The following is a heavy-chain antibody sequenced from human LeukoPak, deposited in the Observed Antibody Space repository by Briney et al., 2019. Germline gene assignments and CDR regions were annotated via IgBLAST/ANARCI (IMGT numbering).Heavy chain of an antibody. CDR2: ISYDGSNK. Sequence: PGGSLRLSCAASGFTFSSYGMSWVRQAPGKGLEWVAVISYDGSNKYYADSVKGRFTISRDNSKNTLYLQMNSLRAEDTAVYYCAKDEVITRPYYYYYYMDVWGKGTTVTVSS. CDR3: AKDEVITRPYYYYYYMDV. V-gene: IGHV3-30*18. D-gene: IGHD3-22*01. J-gene: IGHJ6*03. CDR1: GFTFSSYG.